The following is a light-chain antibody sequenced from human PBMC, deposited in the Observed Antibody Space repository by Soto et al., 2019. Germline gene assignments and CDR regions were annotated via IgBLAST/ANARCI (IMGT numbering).Light chain of an antibody. CDR2: LGS. CDR3: MQALQTRWT. V-gene: IGKV2-28*01. Sequence: DIVMTQSPLSLPVTPGEPASISCRSSQSLLHSNGYNYLDWYLQKPGQSPQLLIHLGSNRASGVTDRFSGSGSGTDFTLKISRVEAEDVGVYYCMQALQTRWTFGQGTKVEIK. J-gene: IGKJ1*01. CDR1: QSLLHSNGYNY.